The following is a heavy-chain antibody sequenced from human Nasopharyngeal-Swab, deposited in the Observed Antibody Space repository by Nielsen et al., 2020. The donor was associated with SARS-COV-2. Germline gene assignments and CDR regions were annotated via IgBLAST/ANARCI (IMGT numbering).Heavy chain of an antibody. D-gene: IGHD3-10*01. CDR1: GFTFISYW. V-gene: IGHV3-7*01. Sequence: GESLKISCAASGFTFISYWMSWVRQAPGKGLEWVANIKQDGSEKYYVDSVKGRFTISRDNAKNSLYLQMNSLRAEDTAVYYCARWGYYYGSGSYYTYYYGMDVWGQGTTVTVFS. J-gene: IGHJ6*02. CDR3: ARWGYYYGSGSYYTYYYGMDV. CDR2: IKQDGSEK.